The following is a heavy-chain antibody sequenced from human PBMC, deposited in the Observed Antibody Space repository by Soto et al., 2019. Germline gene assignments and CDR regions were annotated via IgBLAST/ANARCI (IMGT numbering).Heavy chain of an antibody. CDR3: ASSIN. J-gene: IGHJ4*02. V-gene: IGHV3-33*03. CDR2: IWYDGSNK. Sequence: GGSLRLSCAPFGVTFSRYGMHWVRQAPGKGLDWVGVIWYDGSNKDYAESVKGRFTISRDNSKNMLYLQMNSLRADDTAVYYCASSINWGQGTLVTVSS. CDR1: GVTFSRYG.